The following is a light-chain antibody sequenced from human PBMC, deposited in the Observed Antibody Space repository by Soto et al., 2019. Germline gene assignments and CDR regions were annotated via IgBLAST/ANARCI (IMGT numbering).Light chain of an antibody. CDR2: DAS. CDR3: QQRSNFLT. V-gene: IGKV3-11*01. J-gene: IGKJ4*01. Sequence: EIVLTQSPATLSLSPGERATLSCRASQSVSSYLAWYQQKPGQAPRLLIYDASNRATGIPARFSGSGSGTDFTLPISSLEPEDFAVYYCQQRSNFLTFGGGTKVDIK. CDR1: QSVSSY.